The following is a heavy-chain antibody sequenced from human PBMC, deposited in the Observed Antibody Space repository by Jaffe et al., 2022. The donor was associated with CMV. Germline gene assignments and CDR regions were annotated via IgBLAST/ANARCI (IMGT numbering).Heavy chain of an antibody. J-gene: IGHJ4*02. D-gene: IGHD3-10*01. V-gene: IGHV1-8*01. Sequence: QVQLVQSGAEVTKPGASVKVSCKAYGYTFIDYDIHWVRQATGQGLEWLGWINQKSGNTGYAQKFRGRVSMTRDISLRTVYMEVSSLRSEDTALYYCAREWNGSYLDFWGQGTLV. CDR3: AREWNGSYLDF. CDR1: GYTFIDYD. CDR2: INQKSGNT.